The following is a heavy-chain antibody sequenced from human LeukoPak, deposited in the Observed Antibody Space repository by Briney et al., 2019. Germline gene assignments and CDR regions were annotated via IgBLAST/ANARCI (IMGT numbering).Heavy chain of an antibody. CDR1: GYTFTSYA. D-gene: IGHD2-2*01. Sequence: ASVKVSCTASGYTFTSYAMHWVRQAPGQRLEWMGWINAGNGNTKYSQKFQGRVTITRDTSASTAYMELSSLRSEDTAMYYCARGSTSDWPLDHWGQETLVTISS. J-gene: IGHJ4*02. CDR2: INAGNGNT. CDR3: ARGSTSDWPLDH. V-gene: IGHV1-3*01.